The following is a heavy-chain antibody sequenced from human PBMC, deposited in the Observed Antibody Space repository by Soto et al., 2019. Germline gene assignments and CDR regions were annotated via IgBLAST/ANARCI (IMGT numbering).Heavy chain of an antibody. J-gene: IGHJ6*02. V-gene: IGHV3-21*06. D-gene: IGHD3-10*01. CDR3: ARSSGGSGKLWNYYGMDV. CDR2: ISSGSSYI. Sequence: PGGSLRLSYAASGFTFSTYSMNWVRQAPGKGLEWVSSISSGSSYIYYADSVKGRFTISRDNAKNSLYLQMNSLRAEDTAVYYCARSSGGSGKLWNYYGMDVWGQGTTVTVSS. CDR1: GFTFSTYS.